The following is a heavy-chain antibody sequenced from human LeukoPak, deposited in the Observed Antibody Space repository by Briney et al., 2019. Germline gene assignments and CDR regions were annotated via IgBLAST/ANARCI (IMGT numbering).Heavy chain of an antibody. V-gene: IGHV3-48*03. CDR3: SGGSRFVDY. Sequence: PGGSLRLSCVASGFTFSTYEMNWVRQAPGKGLEWVSYFSNSDNTIKYADSVKGRFTISRDNAKNSLFLQMNSLRVEDTAVYYCSGGSRFVDYWGQGTLVTVSS. CDR2: FSNSDNTI. CDR1: GFTFSTYE. J-gene: IGHJ4*02. D-gene: IGHD3-16*01.